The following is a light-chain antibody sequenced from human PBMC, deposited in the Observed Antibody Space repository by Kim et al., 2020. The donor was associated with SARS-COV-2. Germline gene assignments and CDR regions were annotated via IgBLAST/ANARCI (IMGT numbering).Light chain of an antibody. Sequence: PGQRVTISCSGRSSNIGSNYVYWYQQLPGTAPKLLIYRNNQRPSGVPDRFSGSKSGTSASLAISGLRSEDEADYYCAAWDDSLSVVFGTGTKVTVL. J-gene: IGLJ1*01. V-gene: IGLV1-47*01. CDR1: SSNIGSNY. CDR2: RNN. CDR3: AAWDDSLSVV.